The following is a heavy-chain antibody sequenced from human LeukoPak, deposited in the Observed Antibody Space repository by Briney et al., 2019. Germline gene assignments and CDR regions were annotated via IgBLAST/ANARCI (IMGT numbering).Heavy chain of an antibody. D-gene: IGHD3/OR15-3a*01. J-gene: IGHJ4*02. CDR2: IKQDETEK. Sequence: GGSLRLSCTASGFTFSNFWMGWVRQAPGKGLEWVANIKQDETEKFYLGSVKGRFTISRDNAKNSLYLQMNSLRVEDTALYYCATSYDMGWLIGYWGQGTLVTVSS. V-gene: IGHV3-7*03. CDR3: ATSYDMGWLIGY. CDR1: GFTFSNFW.